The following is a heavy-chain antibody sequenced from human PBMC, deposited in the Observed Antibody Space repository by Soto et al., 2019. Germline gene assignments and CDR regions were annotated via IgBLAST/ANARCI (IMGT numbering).Heavy chain of an antibody. D-gene: IGHD4-17*01. CDR2: VSGSSSYI. CDR1: GFNFRNFN. V-gene: IGHV3-21*06. CDR3: ARDLRGHYGP. Sequence: GGSLRLSCEGSGFNFRNFNMIWVRQAPGKGLEWVSSVSGSSSYIYYADSMKGRFTVSRDNANNLVFLQMNGPRPEDTAMYYCARDLRGHYGPWGQGTMVTVSS. J-gene: IGHJ3*01.